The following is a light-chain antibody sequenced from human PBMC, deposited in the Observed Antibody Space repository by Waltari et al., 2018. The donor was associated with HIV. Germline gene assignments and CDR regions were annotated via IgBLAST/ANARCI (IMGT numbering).Light chain of an antibody. Sequence: QPALTHTASVSRSPDQPITVSPPGTSSYVGSYNFVSWYQQYPGKPPKLMIYEGSKRPSGVSNRFSGSKSGNTASLTISGLQAEDEADYYCCSYAGSLFGTGTTVTVL. V-gene: IGLV2-23*01. CDR2: EGS. CDR3: CSYAGSL. J-gene: IGLJ1*01. CDR1: SSYVGSYNF.